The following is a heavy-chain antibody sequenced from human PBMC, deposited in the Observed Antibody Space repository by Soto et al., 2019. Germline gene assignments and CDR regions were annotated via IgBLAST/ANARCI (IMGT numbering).Heavy chain of an antibody. CDR2: IRAKVNSYAT. D-gene: IGHD6-19*01. V-gene: IGHV3-73*01. CDR1: GFTFSGSV. CDR3: VRGGAGTWRLGP. Sequence: EVPLVESGGGMVQPGGALTLSCAASGFTFSGSVIHWVRQASGKGLEWVVRIRAKVNSYATEYAASVKGRFTISRDDSKNSAYLQMNSLKIEDTAVYYCVRGGAGTWRLGPWGQGTLFTVSS. J-gene: IGHJ5*02.